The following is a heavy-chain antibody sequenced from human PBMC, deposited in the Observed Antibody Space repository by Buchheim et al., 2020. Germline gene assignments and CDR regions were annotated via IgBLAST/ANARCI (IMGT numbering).Heavy chain of an antibody. CDR1: GFTFTSYA. D-gene: IGHD1-26*01. Sequence: EVQLLESGGGLVQPGGSLRLSCAASGFTFTSYAMSWFRQAPGRGLEWVSGISDIGSSPYLADSVKARFTISRDNSKNTLYLEMNSLRADDTAVYYCARRIQSGSYVDYDYWGQGTL. J-gene: IGHJ4*02. V-gene: IGHV3-23*01. CDR3: ARRIQSGSYVDYDY. CDR2: ISDIGSSP.